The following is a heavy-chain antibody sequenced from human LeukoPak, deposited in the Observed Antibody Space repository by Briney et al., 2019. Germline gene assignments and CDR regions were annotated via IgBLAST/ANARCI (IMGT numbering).Heavy chain of an antibody. CDR3: VKDKSRYPVYYFDY. Sequence: GGSLRLSCAASGFTFSSYAMSWVRQAPGEGLEWVSGISASGETYYAESVKGRFTISRDNSRNTLYVQMDNLRAVDTAIYYCVKDKSRYPVYYFDYWGQGTLVTVSS. CDR1: GFTFSSYA. D-gene: IGHD3-9*01. V-gene: IGHV3-23*01. CDR2: ISASGET. J-gene: IGHJ4*02.